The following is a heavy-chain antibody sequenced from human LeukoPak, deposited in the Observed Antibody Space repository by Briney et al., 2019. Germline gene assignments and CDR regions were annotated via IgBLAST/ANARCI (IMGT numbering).Heavy chain of an antibody. CDR3: ARAENGDYAFDY. Sequence: ASVKVSCKASGYTFTGYYIHWVRQAPGQGLEWMGRINPNSGGTNYAQKFQGRVTMTRDTSISTAYMELSRLRSDDTAVYYCARAENGDYAFDYWGQGTLVTASS. CDR2: INPNSGGT. J-gene: IGHJ4*02. V-gene: IGHV1-2*06. CDR1: GYTFTGYY. D-gene: IGHD4-17*01.